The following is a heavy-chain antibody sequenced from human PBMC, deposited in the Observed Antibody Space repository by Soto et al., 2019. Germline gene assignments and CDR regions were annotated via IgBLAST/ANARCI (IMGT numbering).Heavy chain of an antibody. D-gene: IGHD1-26*01. CDR3: ARDAKWDPRGVEAQLDDYFDY. CDR1: GYTFTSYA. Sequence: QVQLVQSGAEVKKPGASVKVSCKASGYTFTSYAIHWVRQAPGQSLEWMGWVDTGNGNTKYSQKFQGRVTITRDTYANTADMELSSLRSEDTAVYYCARDAKWDPRGVEAQLDDYFDYWGQGTLVTVS. V-gene: IGHV1-3*04. CDR2: VDTGNGNT. J-gene: IGHJ4*02.